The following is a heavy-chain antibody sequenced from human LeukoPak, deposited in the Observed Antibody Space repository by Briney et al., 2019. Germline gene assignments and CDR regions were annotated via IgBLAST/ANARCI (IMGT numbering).Heavy chain of an antibody. CDR2: ISSSGSTI. CDR3: ARTLLRAFDY. J-gene: IGHJ4*02. V-gene: IGHV3-48*03. CDR1: GFTFSSYE. D-gene: IGHD3-10*01. Sequence: GGSLRLSCAASGFTFSSYEMNWVRQAPGKGLEWVSYISSSGSTIYYADSVKGRFTISRDNAKNSLYLQMNSLRAEDTAVYYCARTLLRAFDYWGQGTLVTVSS.